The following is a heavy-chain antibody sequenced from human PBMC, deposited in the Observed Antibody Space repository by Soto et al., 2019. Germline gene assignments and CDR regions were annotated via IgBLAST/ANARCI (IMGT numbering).Heavy chain of an antibody. CDR1: GFTFRAYT. CDR2: IDGRAGR. D-gene: IGHD2-21*02. Sequence: EVQLLESGGGLVQPGGSLRLSCAGSGFTFRAYTMAWVHQAPGKGLQWVSGIDGRAGRYYADFVKGRFNISRDSSRNTLFLPLKRLRADDTAVYYCAKTGRVTARIRFDYRGQGALVTVS. J-gene: IGHJ4*02. CDR3: AKTGRVTARIRFDY. V-gene: IGHV3-23*01.